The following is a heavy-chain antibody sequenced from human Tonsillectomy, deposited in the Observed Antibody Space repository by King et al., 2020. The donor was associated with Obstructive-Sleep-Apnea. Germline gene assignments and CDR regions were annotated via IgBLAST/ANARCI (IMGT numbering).Heavy chain of an antibody. CDR1: GGSISSSSYY. D-gene: IGHD2-2*01. Sequence: LQLQESGPGLVKPSETRSLTCTVSGGSISSSSYYWGWIRQPPGKGLEWIGSIYYSGSTYYNPSLKSRVTISVDTAKNQFSLKLSSVTAADTAVYYCAGEGDIVVVPAANMDVWGQGTTVTVSS. J-gene: IGHJ6*02. CDR2: IYYSGST. CDR3: AGEGDIVVVPAANMDV. V-gene: IGHV4-39*07.